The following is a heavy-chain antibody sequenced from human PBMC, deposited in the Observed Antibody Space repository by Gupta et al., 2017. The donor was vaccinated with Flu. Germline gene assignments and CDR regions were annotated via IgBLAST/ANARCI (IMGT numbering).Heavy chain of an antibody. D-gene: IGHD3-16*01. CDR2: IDHGGNT. J-gene: IGHJ6*03. V-gene: IGHV4-34*01. Sequence: WIRQSPGRGLEWIGEIDHGGNTNYNPSLQSRVTISVDTSRSQFSLKLTSVTAADTAVYYCARESKGGYDLDIWGRGITVTVSS. CDR3: ARESKGGYDLDI.